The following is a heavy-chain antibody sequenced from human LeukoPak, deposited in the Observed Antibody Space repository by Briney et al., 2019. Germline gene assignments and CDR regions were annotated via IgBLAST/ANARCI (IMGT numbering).Heavy chain of an antibody. CDR1: GFIFSNYA. CDR2: ITDTGGHT. Sequence: GGSLRLSCLASGFIFSNYAMTWVRQAPGKGLEWVSTITDTGGHTYYADSVKGRFTISRDNSKNTLYLQMSSLRADDTAVYYCAKSANGVNWNEDGAFDYWGQGTLVTVSS. V-gene: IGHV3-23*01. D-gene: IGHD1-1*01. CDR3: AKSANGVNWNEDGAFDY. J-gene: IGHJ4*02.